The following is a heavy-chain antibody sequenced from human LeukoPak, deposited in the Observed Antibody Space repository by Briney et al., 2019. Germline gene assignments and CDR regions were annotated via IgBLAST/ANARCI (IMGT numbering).Heavy chain of an antibody. Sequence: SQTLSLTCAISGDSVSSNSAAWNWIRQSPSRGLEWLGRTYYRSKWYNDYAVSVKSRITINPDTSKNQFSLQLNSVTPEDTAVYYCARDAEELPTREMYYYYYMDVWGKGTTVTVSS. D-gene: IGHD1-26*01. CDR3: ARDAEELPTREMYYYYYMDV. CDR2: TYYRSKWYN. CDR1: GDSVSSNSAA. J-gene: IGHJ6*03. V-gene: IGHV6-1*01.